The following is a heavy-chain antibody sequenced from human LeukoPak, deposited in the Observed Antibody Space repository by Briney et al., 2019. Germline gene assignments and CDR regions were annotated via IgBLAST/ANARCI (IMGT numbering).Heavy chain of an antibody. CDR3: ARDVDTASTTDY. Sequence: ASVKVSCKASGYTFIGYYMHWVRQTPGQGLEWMGWINPNSGGTNYAQKFQGRVTMTRDTSISTAYMELSRLRSDDTAVYYCARDVDTASTTDYSGQGTLVTVSS. CDR2: INPNSGGT. J-gene: IGHJ4*02. CDR1: GYTFIGYY. V-gene: IGHV1-2*02. D-gene: IGHD5-18*01.